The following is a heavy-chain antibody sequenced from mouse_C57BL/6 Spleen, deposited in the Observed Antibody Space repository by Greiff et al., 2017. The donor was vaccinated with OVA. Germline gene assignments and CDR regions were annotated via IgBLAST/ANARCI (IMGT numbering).Heavy chain of an antibody. CDR3: ARSRGSSYWYFDV. D-gene: IGHD1-1*01. CDR1: GYTFTSYD. V-gene: IGHV1-85*01. CDR2: IYPRDGST. Sequence: VQLQQSGPELVKPGASVKLSCKASGYTFTSYDINWVKQRPGQGLEWIGWIYPRDGSTKYNEKFKGKATLTVDTSSSTAYMELHSLTSEDSAVYFCARSRGSSYWYFDVWGTGTTVTVSS. J-gene: IGHJ1*03.